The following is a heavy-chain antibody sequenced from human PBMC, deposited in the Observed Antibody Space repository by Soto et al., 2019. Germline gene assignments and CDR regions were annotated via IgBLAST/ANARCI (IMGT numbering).Heavy chain of an antibody. CDR3: ATSYDTGFDP. D-gene: IGHD3-9*01. V-gene: IGHV1-18*04. CDR2: ISPKNGNT. J-gene: IGHJ5*02. Sequence: ASVKVSCKASGYSFSTYDISWLRQAPGQGPEWMGRISPKNGNTNYAQSFQDRVTMTADTSSSTAYMELRGLRSDDTANYHCATSYDTGFDPLGQGTLVTVSS. CDR1: GYSFSTYD.